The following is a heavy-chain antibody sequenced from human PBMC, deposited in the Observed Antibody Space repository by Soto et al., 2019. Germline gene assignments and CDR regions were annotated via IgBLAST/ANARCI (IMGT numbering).Heavy chain of an antibody. Sequence: PSETLSLTCTVSGGSISSGDYYWSWIRQPPGKGLEWIGYIYYSGSTYYNPSLKSRVAISVDTSKNQFSLKLSSVTAADTAVYYCAREGYQPPEGWFDPWGQGTLVTVSS. CDR2: IYYSGST. V-gene: IGHV4-30-4*01. CDR3: AREGYQPPEGWFDP. CDR1: GGSISSGDYY. D-gene: IGHD2-2*01. J-gene: IGHJ5*02.